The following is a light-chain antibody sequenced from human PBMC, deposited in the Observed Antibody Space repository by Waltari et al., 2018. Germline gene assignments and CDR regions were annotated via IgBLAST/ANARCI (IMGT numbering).Light chain of an antibody. V-gene: IGLV1-40*01. CDR3: QSYDTKVGVV. CDR2: WVH. CDR1: WSNVGAGYD. Sequence: QSVLTQPPSVSGAPGQRVTISCTGSWSNVGAGYDVHWYQQLPGKAPTLLVYWVHTRPPGVPYRFFGSKSGTAASLAIPGLQPEDEADYYCQSYDTKVGVVFGGGSKLTVL. J-gene: IGLJ2*01.